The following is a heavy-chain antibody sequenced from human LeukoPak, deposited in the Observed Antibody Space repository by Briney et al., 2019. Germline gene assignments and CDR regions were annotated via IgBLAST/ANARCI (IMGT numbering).Heavy chain of an antibody. CDR3: LFIAARLN. J-gene: IGHJ4*02. CDR2: ISYDGSNK. Sequence: PGGSLRLSCAASGFTFSSYAMHWVRQAPGKGLEWVAVISYDGSNKYYADSVKGRFTISRDNSKNTLYLQMNSLRAEDTAVYYCLFIAARLNWGQGTLVTVSS. V-gene: IGHV3-30-3*01. CDR1: GFTFSSYA. D-gene: IGHD6-6*01.